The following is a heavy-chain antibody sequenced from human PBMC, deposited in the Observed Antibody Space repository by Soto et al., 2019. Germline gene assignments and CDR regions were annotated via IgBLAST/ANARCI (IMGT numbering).Heavy chain of an antibody. J-gene: IGHJ4*02. D-gene: IGHD5-12*01. Sequence: EVQLVESGGGLVQPGGSLRLSCAASGFTFSSYEMDWVRQAPGKGLEWVAYINSGGSSIYYADSVKGRFTISRDNAKNSLYLQMNSLRAEDTAVYYCAKGYYSGYDLAYFDYWGQGTLVTVSS. CDR2: INSGGSSI. CDR3: AKGYYSGYDLAYFDY. V-gene: IGHV3-48*03. CDR1: GFTFSSYE.